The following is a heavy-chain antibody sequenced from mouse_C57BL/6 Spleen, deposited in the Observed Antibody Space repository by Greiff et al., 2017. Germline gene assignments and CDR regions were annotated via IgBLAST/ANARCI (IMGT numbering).Heavy chain of an antibody. J-gene: IGHJ2*01. CDR2: NHPNSGST. Sequence: VQLQQPGAELVKPGASVKLSCKASGYTFTSYWMHWVKQRPGQGLEWIGMNHPNSGSTNYNEKFKSKATLTVDKSSSTAYMQLSSLTSEDSAVYYCASLRGNYFDYWGQGTTLTVSS. CDR3: ASLRGNYFDY. V-gene: IGHV1-64*01. CDR1: GYTFTSYW.